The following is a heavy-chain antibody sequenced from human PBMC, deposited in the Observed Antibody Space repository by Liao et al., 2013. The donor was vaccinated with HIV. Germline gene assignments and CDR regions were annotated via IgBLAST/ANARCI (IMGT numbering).Heavy chain of an antibody. CDR2: IYTSGST. D-gene: IGHD3-10*01. J-gene: IGHJ4*02. CDR3: ARETILTMIRGVVQTRYYFDS. Sequence: QVQLQESGPGLVKPSETLSLTCTVSGGSINNYYWSWIRQPAGKGLEWIGRIYTSGSTNYNPSLKSRVTISADMSKNQFSLKLSSVTAADTAVYYCARETILTMIRGVVQTRYYFDSWGQGTLVTISS. CDR1: GGSINNYY. V-gene: IGHV4-4*07.